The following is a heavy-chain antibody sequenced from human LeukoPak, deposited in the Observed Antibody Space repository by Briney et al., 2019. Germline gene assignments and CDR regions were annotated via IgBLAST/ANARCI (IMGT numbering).Heavy chain of an antibody. J-gene: IGHJ4*02. CDR1: LYTSTPYY. D-gene: IGHD2-15*01. CDR3: ARWRPSGGSELGGYYFDY. CDR2: ISPHSGGT. V-gene: IGHV1-2*02. Sequence: GGSVNVSCKACLYTSTPYYIHWVRQAPRREVECMGWISPHSGGTNYAQKFQGRVTMTRDTSISTAYTELSRLRSDDTAVYYCARWRPSGGSELGGYYFDYWGQGTLVTVSS.